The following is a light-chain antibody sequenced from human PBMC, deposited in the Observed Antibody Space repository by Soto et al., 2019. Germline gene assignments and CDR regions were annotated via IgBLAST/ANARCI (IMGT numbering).Light chain of an antibody. CDR3: ISYTNNSTLV. CDR2: EVN. J-gene: IGLJ2*01. Sequence: QSALTQPPSVSGSPGQSVTISCTGTSSDVGSYNRVSWYQQPPGTAPKLMIYEVNNRPSGVPDRFSGSKSGNTASLIISGLQAVDEADYYCISYTNNSTLVFGGGTKLTVL. CDR1: SSDVGSYNR. V-gene: IGLV2-18*02.